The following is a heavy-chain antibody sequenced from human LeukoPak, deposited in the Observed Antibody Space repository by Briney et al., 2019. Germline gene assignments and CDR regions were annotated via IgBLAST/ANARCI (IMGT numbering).Heavy chain of an antibody. Sequence: GGSLRLSCTASGFTFSSYSMNWVRQAPGKGLEWVSYISSGGNNIYYADSVKGRFTISRDNAKNSLYVQMNSLRDEDTAVYYCASGLLGSAFDYWGQGTLVTVSS. V-gene: IGHV3-48*02. CDR2: ISSGGNNI. J-gene: IGHJ4*02. CDR3: ASGLLGSAFDY. CDR1: GFTFSSYS. D-gene: IGHD3-10*01.